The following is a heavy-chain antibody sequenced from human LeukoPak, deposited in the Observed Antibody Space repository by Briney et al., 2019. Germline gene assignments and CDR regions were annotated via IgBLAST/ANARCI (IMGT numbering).Heavy chain of an antibody. J-gene: IGHJ4*02. Sequence: GSLRLSCAASGFTFSSYGMHWDRQAPGKGLEWVAVIWYDGSNKYYADSVKGRFTISRDNSKNTLYLQMNSLRAEDTAVYYCARDEVACSSTNCYFVYWGQGTLVTVSS. CDR1: GFTFSSYG. D-gene: IGHD2-2*01. CDR2: IWYDGSNK. V-gene: IGHV3-33*01. CDR3: ARDEVACSSTNCYFVY.